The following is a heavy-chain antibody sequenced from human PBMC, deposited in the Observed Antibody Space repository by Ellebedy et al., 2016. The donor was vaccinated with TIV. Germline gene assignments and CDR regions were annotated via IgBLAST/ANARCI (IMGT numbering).Heavy chain of an antibody. Sequence: SETLSLTCTVSGASISSYYWSWIRQPPGKGLEWIWYIYYSGSTNYNPSLKSRVTISVDTSKNQFSLKLSSVTAADTAVYYCAREGGSSFVVTGAFDIWGQGTMVTVSS. CDR2: IYYSGST. J-gene: IGHJ3*02. V-gene: IGHV4-59*01. CDR1: GASISSYY. CDR3: AREGGSSFVVTGAFDI. D-gene: IGHD2-21*01.